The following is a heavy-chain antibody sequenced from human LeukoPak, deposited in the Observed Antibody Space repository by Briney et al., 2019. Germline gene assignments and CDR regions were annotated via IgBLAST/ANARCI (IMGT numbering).Heavy chain of an antibody. Sequence: NSSETLSLTCAVYGGSFSGYYWSWIRQPPGKGLEWIGEINHSGSTNYNPSLKSRVTISVDTSKNQFSLKLNSVTPEDTAVYYCARESILVWDAFDIWGQGTMVTVSS. CDR3: ARESILVWDAFDI. CDR2: INHSGST. V-gene: IGHV4-34*01. CDR1: GGSFSGYY. D-gene: IGHD2/OR15-2a*01. J-gene: IGHJ3*02.